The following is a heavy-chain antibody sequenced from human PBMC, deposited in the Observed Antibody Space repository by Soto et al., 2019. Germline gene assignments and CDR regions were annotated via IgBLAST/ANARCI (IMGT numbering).Heavy chain of an antibody. CDR1: GYTFTSYA. CDR3: ARLQVPAAIGYYGMDV. J-gene: IGHJ6*02. Sequence: ASVKVSCKASGYTFTSYAMHWVRQAPGQRLEWMGWINAGNGNTKYSQKFQGRVTITRDTSASTAYMGLSSLRSEDTAVYYCARLQVPAAIGYYGMDVWGQGTTVTASS. D-gene: IGHD2-2*02. V-gene: IGHV1-3*01. CDR2: INAGNGNT.